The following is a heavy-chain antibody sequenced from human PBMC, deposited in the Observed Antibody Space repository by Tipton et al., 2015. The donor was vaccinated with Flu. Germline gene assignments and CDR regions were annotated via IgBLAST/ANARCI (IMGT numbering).Heavy chain of an antibody. CDR2: IWYDGSNK. D-gene: IGHD2-15*01. Sequence: SLRLSCAASGFTFSSYGMHWVRQAPGKGLEWVAVIWYDGSNKYYADSVKGRFTISRDNSKNTLYLQMNSLRAEDTAVYYCVSEDWSGGCCFRPFFDYRGQGTLVTVSS. CDR1: GFTFSSYG. CDR3: VSEDWSGGCCFRPFFDY. J-gene: IGHJ4*02. V-gene: IGHV3-33*01.